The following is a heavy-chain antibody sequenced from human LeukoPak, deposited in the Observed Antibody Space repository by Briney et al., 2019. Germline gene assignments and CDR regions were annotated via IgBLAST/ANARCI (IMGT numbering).Heavy chain of an antibody. CDR1: GFTFTEYA. CDR2: ISRSGAYT. D-gene: IGHD5-24*01. CDR3: ARDIQLST. Sequence: GGSLRLSCTVSGFTFTEYAMSWVRQAPGKGLEWVSGISRSGAYTYYADSVKGRFTIYRDTSQNTLFLQLNSLRAGDTAVYYCARDIQLSTWGLGTMVTVSS. V-gene: IGHV3-23*01. J-gene: IGHJ3*01.